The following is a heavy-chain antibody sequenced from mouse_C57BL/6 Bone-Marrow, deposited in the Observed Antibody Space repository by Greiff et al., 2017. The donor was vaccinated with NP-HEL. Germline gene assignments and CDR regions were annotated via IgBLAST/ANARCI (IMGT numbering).Heavy chain of an antibody. CDR3: ARDDPITTVVADYAMDY. Sequence: VQLQQPGAELVKPGASVKMSCKASGYTFTSYWITWVKQRPGQGLEWIGDIYPGSGSTNYNEKFKSKATLTVDTSSSTAYMQLSSLTSEDSAVYYCARDDPITTVVADYAMDYWGQGTSVTVSS. CDR1: GYTFTSYW. D-gene: IGHD1-1*01. J-gene: IGHJ4*01. CDR2: IYPGSGST. V-gene: IGHV1-55*01.